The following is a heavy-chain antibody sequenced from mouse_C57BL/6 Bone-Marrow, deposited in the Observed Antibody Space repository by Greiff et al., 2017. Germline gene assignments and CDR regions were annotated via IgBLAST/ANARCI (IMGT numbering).Heavy chain of an antibody. J-gene: IGHJ2*01. V-gene: IGHV1-54*01. CDR2: INPGSGGT. D-gene: IGHD1-1*01. Sequence: QVQLQQSGAELVRPGTSVKVSCKASGYAFTNYLIEWVKQRPGQGLEWIGVINPGSGGTNYNEKFKGKATLTADKSSSTAYMQLSSLTSEDSAVYFCAREYYGSSYGGYWGQGTTLTVSS. CDR3: AREYYGSSYGGY. CDR1: GYAFTNYL.